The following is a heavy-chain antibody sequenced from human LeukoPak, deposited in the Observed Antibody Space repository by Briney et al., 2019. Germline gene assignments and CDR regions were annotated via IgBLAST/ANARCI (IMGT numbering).Heavy chain of an antibody. D-gene: IGHD4-17*01. V-gene: IGHV3-33*01. Sequence: GGSLRLSCAASGFTFSSYGMHWVRQAPGKGLEWVAVIWYDGSNKYYADSVKGRFTISRDNSKNTLYLQMNSLRVEDTAVYYCAREGLTLPGDPIDYWGQGTLLTVSS. CDR2: IWYDGSNK. CDR3: AREGLTLPGDPIDY. CDR1: GFTFSSYG. J-gene: IGHJ4*02.